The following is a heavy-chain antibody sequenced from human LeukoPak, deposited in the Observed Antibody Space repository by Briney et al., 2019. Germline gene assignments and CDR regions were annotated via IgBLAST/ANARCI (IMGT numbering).Heavy chain of an antibody. Sequence: GGSLRLSCAASGFTFSSYSMNWVRQAPGKGLEWVSSISSSSSYIYYADSVKGRFTTSRDNAKNSLYLQMNSLRAEDTAVYYCARAAIVVVPAAILPEDYWGQGTLVTVSS. V-gene: IGHV3-21*01. J-gene: IGHJ4*02. CDR3: ARAAIVVVPAAILPEDY. CDR2: ISSSSSYI. D-gene: IGHD2-2*01. CDR1: GFTFSSYS.